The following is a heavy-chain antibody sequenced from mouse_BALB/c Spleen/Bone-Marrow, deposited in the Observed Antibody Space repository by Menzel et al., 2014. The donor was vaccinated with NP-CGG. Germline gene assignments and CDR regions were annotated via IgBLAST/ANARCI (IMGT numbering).Heavy chain of an antibody. Sequence: EVMLVESGGDLVKPGGSLKLSCAASGFTFSSYGMSWVRQTPDKRLEWVATISSGGSYTYYPDSAKGRFTISRDNAKNTLYLQMSSLKSEDTAMYYCARHDYDEENFDYWGQGTTLTVSS. V-gene: IGHV5-6*02. CDR2: ISSGGSYT. J-gene: IGHJ2*01. D-gene: IGHD2-4*01. CDR1: GFTFSSYG. CDR3: ARHDYDEENFDY.